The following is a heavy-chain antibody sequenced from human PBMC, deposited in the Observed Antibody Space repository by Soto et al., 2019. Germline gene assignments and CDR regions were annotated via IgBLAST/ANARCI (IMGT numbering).Heavy chain of an antibody. Sequence: QITLKESGPTLVKPTQTLTLTCTFSGFSLSTSGVNVGWIRQPPGKALEWLALIYWDDAKRYSPSLKNRLTIPKDTSQNQVVLTMTNIDPVDTATYYCAHRRRGFSYGHYFDYWGQGTLVTVSS. V-gene: IGHV2-5*02. D-gene: IGHD5-18*01. CDR2: IYWDDAK. CDR3: AHRRRGFSYGHYFDY. J-gene: IGHJ4*02. CDR1: GFSLSTSGVN.